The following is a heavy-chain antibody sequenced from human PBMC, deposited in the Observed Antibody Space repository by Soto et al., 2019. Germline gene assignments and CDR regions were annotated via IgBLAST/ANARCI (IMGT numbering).Heavy chain of an antibody. CDR3: ARNGALDY. CDR1: GGSISSGDYY. V-gene: IGHV4-30-4*01. CDR2: ILYSGTT. Sequence: SETLSLTCTVSGGSISSGDYYWSWFRQPPGKGLEWIGYILYSGTTNYNPSLESRLTISVDTSKNQFSLKLTSVTAADTAVYYCARNGALDYWRRGTLVTVSS. D-gene: IGHD4-17*01. J-gene: IGHJ4*02.